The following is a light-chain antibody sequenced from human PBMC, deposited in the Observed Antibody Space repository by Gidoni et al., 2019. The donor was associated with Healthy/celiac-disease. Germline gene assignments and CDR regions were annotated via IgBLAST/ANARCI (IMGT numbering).Light chain of an antibody. CDR2: WAS. V-gene: IGKV4-1*01. J-gene: IGKJ1*01. Sequence: DIVMTQSPDSLAESLGERSTINCKSSQSVLYSSNKQNYLAWYQQKPGQPPKLLIYWASTRESGVPDRFIGSGSGTDFTLTISRLQAEDVAVYYCQQYYSTPRTFGQGTKVEIK. CDR1: QSVLYSSNKQNY. CDR3: QQYYSTPRT.